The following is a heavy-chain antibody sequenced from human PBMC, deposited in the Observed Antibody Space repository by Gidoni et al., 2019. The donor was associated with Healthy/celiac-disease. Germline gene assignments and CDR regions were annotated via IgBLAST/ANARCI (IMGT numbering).Heavy chain of an antibody. CDR3: AKDSAGRVAAAAYFDY. V-gene: IGHV3-23*01. J-gene: IGHJ4*02. Sequence: EVQRLESGGGLVQPGGSLRPYCAAPGLTFRSYARSWVRQAPGKGLAWVSAISGSGCSTYYADSVKGRFTIARDNSKNTLYLQMNSLRAEDTAVYYCAKDSAGRVAAAAYFDYWGQGTLVTVSS. D-gene: IGHD6-13*01. CDR2: ISGSGCST. CDR1: GLTFRSYA.